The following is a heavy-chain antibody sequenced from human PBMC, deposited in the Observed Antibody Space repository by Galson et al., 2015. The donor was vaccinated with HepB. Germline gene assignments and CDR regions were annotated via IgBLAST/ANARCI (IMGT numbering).Heavy chain of an antibody. J-gene: IGHJ6*03. V-gene: IGHV1-2*02. D-gene: IGHD3-9*01. CDR2: MNPNSGGT. CDR1: GYSFTSYD. CDR3: AKDLTGSYYYYYMDV. Sequence: SVKVSCKASGYSFTSYDINWVRQATGQGLEWMGWMNPNSGGTNYAQKFQGRVTMTRDTSISTAYMELSRLRSDDTAVYYCAKDLTGSYYYYYMDVWGKGTTVTVSS.